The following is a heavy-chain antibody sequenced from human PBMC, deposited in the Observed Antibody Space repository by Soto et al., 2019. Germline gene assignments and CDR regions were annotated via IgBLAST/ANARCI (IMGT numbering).Heavy chain of an antibody. CDR1: GFSFSNFW. J-gene: IGHJ4*02. Sequence: VQLVESGGGLVQPWGSLRLTCEVSGFSFSNFWLTWVRQAPGKGLEWMANIKPDGSDQYYVDSVRSRFTISRDNAENLMYLHMNRLIAGVTAVYYSARYGEAWAEGLLWGQGTLVTVS. CDR2: IKPDGSDQ. V-gene: IGHV3-7*05. CDR3: ARYGEAWAEGLL. D-gene: IGHD3-10*01.